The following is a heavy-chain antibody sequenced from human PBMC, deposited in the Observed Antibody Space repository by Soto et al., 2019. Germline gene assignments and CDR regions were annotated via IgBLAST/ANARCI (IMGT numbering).Heavy chain of an antibody. V-gene: IGHV3-23*01. J-gene: IGHJ4*02. CDR1: GFRFSGYA. CDR3: AKEYYYDSSGHYTDLYFYY. Sequence: DVKLLESGGGLTQSGGSLRLACAASGFRFSGYAMSWVRQAPGQGLAWVSAISTRGGRTYYADSVKGRFTISRDNSANALYLEMNNLRPEDTAVYYCAKEYYYDSSGHYTDLYFYYWGQGTLVTVSS. CDR2: ISTRGGRT. D-gene: IGHD3-22*01.